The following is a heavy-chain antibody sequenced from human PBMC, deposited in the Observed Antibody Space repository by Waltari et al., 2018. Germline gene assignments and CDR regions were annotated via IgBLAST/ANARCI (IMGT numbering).Heavy chain of an antibody. D-gene: IGHD5-12*01. CDR2: ISYSGST. V-gene: IGHV4-59*01. CDR1: GGSIRSYS. J-gene: IGHJ3*02. CDR3: AREELSGYAFDI. Sequence: QVKLQESGPGLVKPSGTLSITCTVSGGSIRSYSGSWIRQPPGKGLEWIGYISYSGSTNYTPSLKSRVTISVDTSKNQFSLKLSSVTAADTAVYYCAREELSGYAFDIWGQGTMVTVSS.